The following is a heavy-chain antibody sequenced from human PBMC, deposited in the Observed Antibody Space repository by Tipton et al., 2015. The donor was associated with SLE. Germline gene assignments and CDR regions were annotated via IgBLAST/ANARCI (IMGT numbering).Heavy chain of an antibody. CDR3: ARGGVQLWNWFDP. Sequence: TLSLTCTVSGGSISSSIDFGGWIRQPPGKGLEWIGSMFYSGRTYYNPSLKSRVSISVDTSKNQFFLKLSSVTAADTAVYYCARGGVQLWNWFDPWGQGTLVTVSS. J-gene: IGHJ5*02. CDR2: MFYSGRT. CDR1: GGSISSSIDF. D-gene: IGHD5-18*01. V-gene: IGHV4-39*07.